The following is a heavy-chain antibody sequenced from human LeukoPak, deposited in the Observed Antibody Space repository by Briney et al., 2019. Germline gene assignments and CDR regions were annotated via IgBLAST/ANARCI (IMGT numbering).Heavy chain of an antibody. D-gene: IGHD3-16*01. CDR1: GFTFSVYS. V-gene: IGHV3-48*02. J-gene: IGHJ4*02. CDR3: ARSVGGHFDY. CDR2: ITSNSATI. Sequence: PGGSLRLSCAASGFTFSVYSMNWVRQPPGMGLEWVSYITSNSATIQYAGSVKGRFTISRDNAKNSLSLQMNSLRDEDTAVYYCARSVGGHFDYWGQGMLVTVSP.